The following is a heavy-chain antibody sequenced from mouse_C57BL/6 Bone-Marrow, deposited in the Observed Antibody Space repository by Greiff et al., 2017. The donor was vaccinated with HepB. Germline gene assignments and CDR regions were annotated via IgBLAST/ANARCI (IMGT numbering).Heavy chain of an antibody. CDR3: ARSMVTTGKGFAY. D-gene: IGHD2-2*01. CDR2: INPYNGGT. Sequence: VQLQQSGPVLVKPGASVKMSCKASGYTFTDYYMNWVKQSHGKSLEWIGVINPYNGGTSYNQKFKGKATLTVDKSSSTAYMELNSLTSEDSAVYYCARSMVTTGKGFAYWGQGTLVTVSA. V-gene: IGHV1-19*01. CDR1: GYTFTDYY. J-gene: IGHJ3*01.